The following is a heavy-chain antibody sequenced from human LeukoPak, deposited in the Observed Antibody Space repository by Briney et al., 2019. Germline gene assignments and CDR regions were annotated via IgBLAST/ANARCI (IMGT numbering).Heavy chain of an antibody. J-gene: IGHJ4*02. D-gene: IGHD5-18*01. V-gene: IGHV3-48*03. Sequence: GGSLRLSCAASGFTFSSYEMNWVRQAPGKGLEWVSYISSSGSTIYYADSVKGRFTISRDNAKNSLYLQMNSLRAEDTAVYCCARDEYSYGYPFDYWGQGTLVTVSS. CDR2: ISSSGSTI. CDR3: ARDEYSYGYPFDY. CDR1: GFTFSSYE.